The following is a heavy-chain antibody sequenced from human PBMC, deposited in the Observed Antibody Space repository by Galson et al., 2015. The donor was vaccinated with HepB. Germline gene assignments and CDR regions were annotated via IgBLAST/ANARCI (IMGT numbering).Heavy chain of an antibody. CDR3: QLYYYDSSGYYPTGH. CDR1: GYSFTNYG. V-gene: IGHV1-18*01. D-gene: IGHD3-22*01. CDR2: ISVYNGNT. J-gene: IGHJ4*02. Sequence: SVKVSCKASGYSFTNYGINWVRQAPGQGLEWMGWISVYNGNTNYEQNFQGRVTLTTDTSTSTAYMELRSLRSDDTAVYYCQLYYYDSSGYYPTGHWGQGTLVTVSS.